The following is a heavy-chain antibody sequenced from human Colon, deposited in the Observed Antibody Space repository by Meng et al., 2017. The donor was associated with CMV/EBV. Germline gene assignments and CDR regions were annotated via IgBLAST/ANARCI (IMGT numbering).Heavy chain of an antibody. CDR3: AKDRDLFGSSWYGDIA. Sequence: GESLKISCAASGFTFSSYAMSWVRQAPGKGLEWVSVIYSGGSSTYYADSVKGRFTISRDNSKNTLYLQMNSLRAEDTAVYYCAKDRDLFGSSWYGDIAWGQGTLVTVSS. J-gene: IGHJ5*02. D-gene: IGHD6-13*01. CDR2: IYSGGSST. CDR1: GFTFSSYA. V-gene: IGHV3-23*03.